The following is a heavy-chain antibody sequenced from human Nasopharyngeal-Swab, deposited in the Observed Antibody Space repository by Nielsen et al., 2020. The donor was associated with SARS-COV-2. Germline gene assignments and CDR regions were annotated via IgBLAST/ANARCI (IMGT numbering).Heavy chain of an antibody. V-gene: IGHV1-46*01. Sequence: WVRQAPGQGLEWMGIINPSGGSTSYAQKFQSRVTMTRDTSTSTVYMDLSSLRSEDTAVYYCARGAPNTVSALDYWGQGTPVTVSS. J-gene: IGHJ4*02. CDR3: ARGAPNTVSALDY. CDR2: INPSGGST. D-gene: IGHD4-11*01.